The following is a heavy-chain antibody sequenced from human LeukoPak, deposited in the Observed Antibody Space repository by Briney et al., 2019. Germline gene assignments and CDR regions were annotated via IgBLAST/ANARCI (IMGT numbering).Heavy chain of an antibody. CDR2: ISSDGTNK. J-gene: IGHJ4*02. V-gene: IGHV3-30-3*01. D-gene: IGHD6-13*01. Sequence: PGGSLGLSCAASGFTFSSFAMHWVRQSPGKGREWVAVISSDGTNKYYADSVKGRFTISRDNSKNTLYLPMNSLTAEDTAVYYCARDDRGIAAAGFFDYWGQGTLVTVSS. CDR1: GFTFSSFA. CDR3: ARDDRGIAAAGFFDY.